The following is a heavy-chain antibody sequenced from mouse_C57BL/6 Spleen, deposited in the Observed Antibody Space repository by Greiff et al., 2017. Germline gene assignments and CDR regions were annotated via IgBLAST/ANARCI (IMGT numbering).Heavy chain of an antibody. D-gene: IGHD1-1*01. Sequence: EVQLVESGGGLVKPGGSLKLSCAASGFTFSSYAMSWVRQTPEKRLEWVATISDVGSYTYYPDNVKGRFTISRDNAKNNLYLQMSHLKSEDTAMYYGESDPYYYFSSYDYFDDWGQGTTLTVAS. J-gene: IGHJ2*01. V-gene: IGHV5-4*01. CDR2: ISDVGSYT. CDR1: GFTFSSYA. CDR3: ESDPYYYFSSYDYFDD.